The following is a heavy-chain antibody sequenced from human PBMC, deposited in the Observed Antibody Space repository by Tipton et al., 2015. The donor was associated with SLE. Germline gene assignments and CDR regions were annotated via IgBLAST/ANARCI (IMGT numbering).Heavy chain of an antibody. D-gene: IGHD3-10*01. J-gene: IGHJ5*02. CDR3: ARRGAFGFDP. V-gene: IGHV4-39*01. CDR2: IYYSGST. Sequence: TLSLTCTVSGGSISSSSYYWGWIRQPPGKGLEWIGSIYYSGSTYYNPSLKSRVTISVDTSKNQFSLKLSSVTAADTAVYYCARRGAFGFDPWGQGTLVTVSS. CDR1: GGSISSSSYY.